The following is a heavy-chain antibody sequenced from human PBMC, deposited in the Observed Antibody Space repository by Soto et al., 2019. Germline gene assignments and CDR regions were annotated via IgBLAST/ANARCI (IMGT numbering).Heavy chain of an antibody. CDR1: GFSFGNYV. D-gene: IGHD3-16*01. J-gene: IGHJ5*02. CDR2: ISDSGGSS. V-gene: IGHV3-23*01. Sequence: EVQLLQSGGGLVQPGGSLRLSCAASGFSFGNYVMNWVRQAPGKGLEWVSGISDSGGSSSSADSVKGRFTVSRDNSKNSLHLQMNNLRAEDTALYYCARERATYIGFDPWGQGTLVTVSS. CDR3: ARERATYIGFDP.